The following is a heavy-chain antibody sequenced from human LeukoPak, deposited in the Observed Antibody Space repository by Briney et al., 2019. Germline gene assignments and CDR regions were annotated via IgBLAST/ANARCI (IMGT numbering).Heavy chain of an antibody. J-gene: IGHJ4*02. CDR1: GFTFSSYG. CDR3: ARYGAVAGTFGY. CDR2: ISGSGGST. V-gene: IGHV3-23*01. D-gene: IGHD6-19*01. Sequence: PGGTLRLSCAASGFTFSSYGMSWVRQAPGKGLEWVSAISGSGGSTYYADSVKGRFTISRDNSKNTLYLQMNSLKTEDTAVYYCARYGAVAGTFGYWGQGTLVTVSS.